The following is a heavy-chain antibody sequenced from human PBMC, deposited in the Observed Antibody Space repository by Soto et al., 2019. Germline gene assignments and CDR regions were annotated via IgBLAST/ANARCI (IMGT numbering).Heavy chain of an antibody. V-gene: IGHV3-33*01. Sequence: VQLVESGGGVVQPGRSLRLSCAASGFTFSSYGMHWVRQAPGKGLEWVAVIWYDGSNKYYADSVKGRFTISRDNSKNTLYLQMNSLRAEDTAVYYCARGTPDASSGWPWRIDYWGQGTLVTVSS. D-gene: IGHD6-19*01. CDR1: GFTFSSYG. J-gene: IGHJ4*02. CDR2: IWYDGSNK. CDR3: ARGTPDASSGWPWRIDY.